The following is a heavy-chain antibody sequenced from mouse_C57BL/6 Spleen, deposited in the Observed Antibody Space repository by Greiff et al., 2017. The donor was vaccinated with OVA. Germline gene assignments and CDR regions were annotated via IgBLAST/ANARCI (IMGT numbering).Heavy chain of an antibody. D-gene: IGHD3-3*01. CDR1: GFTFSDYG. J-gene: IGHJ4*01. V-gene: IGHV5-17*01. CDR3: ARRDVYYAMDY. Sequence: EVKLVESGGGLVKPGGSLKLSCAASGFTFSDYGMHWVRQAPEKGLEWVAYISSGSSTIYYADTVKGRFTISRDNAKNTLFLQMTSLRSEDTAMYYCARRDVYYAMDYWGQGTSVTVSS. CDR2: ISSGSSTI.